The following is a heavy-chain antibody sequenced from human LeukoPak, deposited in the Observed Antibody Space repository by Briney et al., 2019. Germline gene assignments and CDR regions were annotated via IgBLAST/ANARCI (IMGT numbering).Heavy chain of an antibody. CDR2: VYRSGST. J-gene: IGHJ4*02. Sequence: KTSETLSRTAAVYAGSSSGYIWSWMRHPQGNGLEWIGEVYRSGSTNYNPSLKSRVTISVDTSKNQFSLKLSSVTAADTAVYYCARVKVSSSWYLIYAYFDYWGQGTLVTVSS. V-gene: IGHV4-34*01. CDR3: ARVKVSSSWYLIYAYFDY. CDR1: AGSSSGYI. D-gene: IGHD6-13*01.